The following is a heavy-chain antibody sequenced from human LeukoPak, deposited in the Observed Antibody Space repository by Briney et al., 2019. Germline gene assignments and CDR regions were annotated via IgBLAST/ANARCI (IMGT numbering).Heavy chain of an antibody. V-gene: IGHV3-21*01. CDR1: GFTFSSYS. Sequence: GGSLRLSCAASGFTFSSYSMNWVRQAPGKGLEWVSSISSSSSYIYYADSVKGRFTISRDNAKNSLYLQMNSLRAEDTAVYYCARDGSYYDFWSGYGMDVWGQGTTVTVSS. J-gene: IGHJ6*02. CDR3: ARDGSYYDFWSGYGMDV. CDR2: ISSSSSYI. D-gene: IGHD3-3*01.